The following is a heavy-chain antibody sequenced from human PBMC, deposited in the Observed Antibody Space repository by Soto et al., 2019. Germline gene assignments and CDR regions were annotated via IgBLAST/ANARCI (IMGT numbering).Heavy chain of an antibody. CDR1: GASLSDHY. Sequence: PSETLSLTCAVYGASLSDHYCNWLRQPPGKGLEWIGEINHSGNTNYNPSLRSRVTISIDTSKNQLSLNLRSVSAADTAVYYCARGRGEFDPWGQGTPVTVSS. CDR2: INHSGNT. J-gene: IGHJ5*02. D-gene: IGHD2-21*01. CDR3: ARGRGEFDP. V-gene: IGHV4-34*01.